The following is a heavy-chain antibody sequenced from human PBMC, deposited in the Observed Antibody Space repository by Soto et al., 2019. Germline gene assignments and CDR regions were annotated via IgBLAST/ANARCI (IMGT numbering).Heavy chain of an antibody. Sequence: GGSLRLSCAASGFTFSSYGMHWVRQAPGKGLEWEAVISYDGSNKYYADSVKGRFTISRDNSKNTLYLQMNSLRAEDTAVYYCAKDDFWSVLGLFDYWGQGTLVTVSS. CDR2: ISYDGSNK. V-gene: IGHV3-30*18. J-gene: IGHJ4*02. CDR3: AKDDFWSVLGLFDY. D-gene: IGHD3-3*01. CDR1: GFTFSSYG.